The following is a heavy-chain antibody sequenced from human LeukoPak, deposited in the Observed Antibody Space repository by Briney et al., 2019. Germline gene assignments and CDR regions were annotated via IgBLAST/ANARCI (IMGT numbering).Heavy chain of an antibody. CDR1: GGSISSYY. V-gene: IGHV4-4*07. CDR2: IYTSGST. D-gene: IGHD2-2*01. Sequence: SETLSLTCTVSGGSISSYYWSWIRQPAGKGLEWIGRIYTSGSTNYNPSLKSRVTMSVDTSKNQFSLKLSSVTAADTAVYYCARDCSSTSCYDPDAFDIWGQGTMVTVSS. CDR3: ARDCSSTSCYDPDAFDI. J-gene: IGHJ3*02.